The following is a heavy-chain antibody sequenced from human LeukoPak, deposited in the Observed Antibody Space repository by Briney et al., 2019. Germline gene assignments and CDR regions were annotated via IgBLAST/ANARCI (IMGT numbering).Heavy chain of an antibody. CDR3: SFNLGSGSYAFDI. V-gene: IGHV4-39*07. CDR1: ICLIYPTNYL. CDR2: IYYGGST. Sequence: SETLSLNCTVSICLIYPTNYLRRSGPQPPGGGGGLIGSIYYGGSTYYSPSLKSRVTISLDTSKHQFSLKLSSVTAADTAVYYCSFNLGSGSYAFDIWGQGTMVTVSS. J-gene: IGHJ3*02. D-gene: IGHD3-10*01.